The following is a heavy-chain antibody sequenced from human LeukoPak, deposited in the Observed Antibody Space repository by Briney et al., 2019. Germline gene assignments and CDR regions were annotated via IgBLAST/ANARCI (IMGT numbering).Heavy chain of an antibody. CDR1: GFTFSSYG. CDR3: ARDRGTEYYDFWSGSYYYYGMDV. CDR2: IWYDGSNK. D-gene: IGHD3-3*01. V-gene: IGHV3-33*01. Sequence: GGSLRLSCAASGFTFSSYGMHWVRQAPGKGLEWVAVIWYDGSNKYYADSVKGRFTISRDNAKNSLYLQMNSLRAEDTAVYYCARDRGTEYYDFWSGSYYYYGMDVWGQGTTVTVSS. J-gene: IGHJ6*02.